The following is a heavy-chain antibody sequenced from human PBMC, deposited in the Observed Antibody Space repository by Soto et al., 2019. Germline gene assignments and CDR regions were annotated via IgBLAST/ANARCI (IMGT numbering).Heavy chain of an antibody. V-gene: IGHV3-21*01. J-gene: IGHJ5*02. CDR2: ISSSSSYI. D-gene: IGHD6-13*01. CDR3: ARDSRAAAAENWFDP. CDR1: GFTSSSYS. Sequence: PGGSLRLSCAASGFTSSSYSMNWVRQAPGKGLEWVSSISSSSSYIYYADSVKGRFTISRDNAKNSLYLQMNSLRAEDTAVYYCARDSRAAAAENWFDPWGQGTLVTVSS.